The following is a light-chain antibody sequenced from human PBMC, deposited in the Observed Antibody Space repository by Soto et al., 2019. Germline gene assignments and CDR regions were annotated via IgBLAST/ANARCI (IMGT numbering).Light chain of an antibody. CDR3: HQYGSSPRT. V-gene: IGKV3-20*01. J-gene: IGKJ1*01. CDR2: LPS. Sequence: EVVLTQSPGTLSLSPGDRATLACRASQSVSSNSLALYQQKPGQAPRLLIYLPSIRATGIPDRFSGSGSGTDFTLTINRLEPEDFAVYYCHQYGSSPRTFGQGTKVEIK. CDR1: QSVSSNS.